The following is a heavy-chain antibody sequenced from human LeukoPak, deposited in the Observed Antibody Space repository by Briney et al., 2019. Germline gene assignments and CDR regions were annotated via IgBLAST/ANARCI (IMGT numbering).Heavy chain of an antibody. Sequence: GGSLRLSCAASGFTFSSYAMSWVRQAPGKGLEWVSAISGSGGSTYYADSVKGRFTIPRDNSKNTLYLQMNNLRAEDTAVYYCAKRPGPVATPFYFDYWGQGTLVTVSS. V-gene: IGHV3-23*01. CDR3: AKRPGPVATPFYFDY. CDR1: GFTFSSYA. CDR2: ISGSGGST. J-gene: IGHJ4*02.